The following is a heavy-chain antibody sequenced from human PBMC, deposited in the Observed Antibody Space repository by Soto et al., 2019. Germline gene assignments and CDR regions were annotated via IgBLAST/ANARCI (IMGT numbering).Heavy chain of an antibody. V-gene: IGHV1-2*02. CDR3: ARDPPWRSSSSGIGY. CDR1: GNTHTIYF. Sequence: APVKVSCKASGNTHTIYFIHWLRQAPGQGPEWMGWINSVSGGTNYAPRFRGRVSMTRDTSSATAFLDLSGLRSDDTAVYYCARDPPWRSSSSGIGYWGQGTLVTVSS. CDR2: INSVSGGT. J-gene: IGHJ4*02. D-gene: IGHD6-6*01.